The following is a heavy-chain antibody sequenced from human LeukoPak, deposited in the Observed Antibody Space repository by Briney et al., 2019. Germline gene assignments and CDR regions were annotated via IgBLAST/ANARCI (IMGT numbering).Heavy chain of an antibody. CDR3: AISGYCSSTSCYTVDYYYMDV. Sequence: SETLSLTCTVSGDSISSGDYYWSWIRQPPGTGLEWIGYIHYSGSTYYNPSLKSRVTISVDTSKNQFSLKLSSVTAADTAVYYCAISGYCSSTSCYTVDYYYMDVWGKGTTVTVSS. CDR2: IHYSGST. V-gene: IGHV4-30-4*08. CDR1: GDSISSGDYY. D-gene: IGHD2-2*02. J-gene: IGHJ6*03.